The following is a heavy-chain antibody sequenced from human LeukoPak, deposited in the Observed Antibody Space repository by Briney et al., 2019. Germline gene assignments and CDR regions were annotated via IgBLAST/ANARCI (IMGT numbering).Heavy chain of an antibody. CDR2: IKKSGSET. Sequence: PGGSLTLSCAASGFPFSPDWMSWVRQAPGKGLEWVAMIKKSGSETHYVDPVKGRFTISRDSARNSLYLQMSSLRADDTAVYYCASLDTAAIRTGGYWGQGTLVTVSS. CDR1: GFPFSPDW. V-gene: IGHV3-7*01. D-gene: IGHD5-18*01. J-gene: IGHJ4*02. CDR3: ASLDTAAIRTGGY.